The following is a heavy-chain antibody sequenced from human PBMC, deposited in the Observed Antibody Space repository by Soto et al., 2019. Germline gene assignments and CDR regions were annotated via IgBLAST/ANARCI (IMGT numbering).Heavy chain of an antibody. D-gene: IGHD3-10*01. Sequence: QVQLVQSGAEMKKPGSSVKVSCQSSGGTFNTYAMNWVRQAPGQGPEWMGDISPMFGAANYAPKFQDRVTITADESTGTSYMQLSSLTPEDTALYFCAREVQVHTPAFVYWGQGTLVTVSS. CDR1: GGTFNTYA. J-gene: IGHJ4*02. V-gene: IGHV1-69*19. CDR2: ISPMFGAA. CDR3: AREVQVHTPAFVY.